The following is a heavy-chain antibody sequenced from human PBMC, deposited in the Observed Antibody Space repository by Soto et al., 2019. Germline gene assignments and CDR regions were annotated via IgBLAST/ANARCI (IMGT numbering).Heavy chain of an antibody. CDR2: IYYSGST. D-gene: IGHD6-13*01. CDR3: ARGDSSSWYSNNWFDP. V-gene: IGHV4-31*03. J-gene: IGHJ5*02. CDR1: GGSISSGGYY. Sequence: PSETLSLTCTVSGGSISSGGYYWSWIRQHPGKGLEWIGYIYYSGSTYYNPSLKSRVTISVDTSKNQFSLKLSSVTAVDTAVYYCARGDSSSWYSNNWFDPWGQGTLVTVSS.